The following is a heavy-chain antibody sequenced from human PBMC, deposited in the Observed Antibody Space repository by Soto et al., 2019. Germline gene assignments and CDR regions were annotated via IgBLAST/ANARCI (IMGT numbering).Heavy chain of an antibody. J-gene: IGHJ4*02. V-gene: IGHV1-46*01. CDR1: GYSFISYY. D-gene: IGHD3-22*01. CDR3: ARDEGDYYDSSFSPRPDKTGLEY. CDR2: IDPNGGNT. Sequence: QVQLVQSGAEVKTPGASVKVSCKTFGYSFISYYIHWVRQAPGQGLEWMGLIDPNGGNTNYAQKFQGRVIMTRDTSTSTVYVELTSLRSDDTAAYYCARDEGDYYDSSFSPRPDKTGLEYWGQGTLVTVSS.